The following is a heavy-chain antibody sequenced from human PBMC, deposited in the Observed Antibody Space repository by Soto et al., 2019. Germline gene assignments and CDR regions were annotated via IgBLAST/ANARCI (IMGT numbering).Heavy chain of an antibody. V-gene: IGHV4-39*01. CDR2: IYYSGST. CDR1: GGSISSSSYY. J-gene: IGHJ4*02. Sequence: QLQLQESGPGLVKPSETLSLTCTVSGGSISSSSYYWGWIRQPPGKGLEWIGSIYYSGSTYYNPSLKCRVTISLDTSKNQFSLKLSSVTAADTAVYDCARHARSGSYSEFDYCGQGTLVTVSS. CDR3: ARHARSGSYSEFDY. D-gene: IGHD1-26*01.